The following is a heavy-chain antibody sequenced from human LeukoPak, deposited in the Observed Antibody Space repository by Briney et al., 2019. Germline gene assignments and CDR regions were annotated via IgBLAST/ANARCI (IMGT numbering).Heavy chain of an antibody. V-gene: IGHV4-38-2*02. CDR3: AITAVEMTTKYYYYYMDV. J-gene: IGHJ6*03. CDR2: IDHSGST. D-gene: IGHD5-24*01. CDR1: GYSISSGYY. Sequence: PSETLSLTCTVSGYSISSGYYWGWIRQPPGKGLEWTGSIDHSGSTYYNPSLKSRITISVDTSKNQFSLKLSSVTAADTAVYYCAITAVEMTTKYYYYYMDVWGKGTTVTISS.